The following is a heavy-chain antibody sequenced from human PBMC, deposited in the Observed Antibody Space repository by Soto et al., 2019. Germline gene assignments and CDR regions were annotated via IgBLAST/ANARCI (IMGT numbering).Heavy chain of an antibody. Sequence: QVQLQQWGAGPLRPLETLSLTCGVSGGSFSGYYWAWIRQSPGKGLEWIGEINDRGPINYNPSLKSRVSLSVDTSKNHYSLNLRSVTAADTAVYYCARESHDILTGPPWVWYFDLWGRGTLVTVSS. V-gene: IGHV4-34*01. CDR1: GGSFSGYY. CDR2: INDRGPI. J-gene: IGHJ2*01. CDR3: ARESHDILTGPPWVWYFDL. D-gene: IGHD3-9*01.